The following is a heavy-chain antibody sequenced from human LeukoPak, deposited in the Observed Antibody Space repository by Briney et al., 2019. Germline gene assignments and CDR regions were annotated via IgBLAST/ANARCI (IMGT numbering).Heavy chain of an antibody. CDR3: ARGVREYSGYDLGYFDY. V-gene: IGHV1-69*04. CDR2: IIPILGIA. J-gene: IGHJ4*02. Sequence: SVKVSCKASGGTFSSYAISWVRQAPGQGLEWMGRIIPILGIANYAQKFQGRVTITADKSTSTAYMELSCLRSEDTAVYYCARGVREYSGYDLGYFDYWGQGTLVTVSS. D-gene: IGHD5-12*01. CDR1: GGTFSSYA.